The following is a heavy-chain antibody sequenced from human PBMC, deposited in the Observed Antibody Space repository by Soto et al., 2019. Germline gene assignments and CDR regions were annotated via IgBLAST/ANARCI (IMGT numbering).Heavy chain of an antibody. CDR2: ISGSGGST. D-gene: IGHD6-13*01. J-gene: IGHJ5*02. CDR1: GFTFSSYA. Sequence: PGGSLRLSCTASGFTFSSYAMSWVRQAPGKGLEWVSAISGSGGSTYYADSVKGRFTISRDNSKNTLYLQMNSLRAEDTAVYYCAKFHSSSWYNWFDPWGQGTLVTVSS. CDR3: AKFHSSSWYNWFDP. V-gene: IGHV3-23*01.